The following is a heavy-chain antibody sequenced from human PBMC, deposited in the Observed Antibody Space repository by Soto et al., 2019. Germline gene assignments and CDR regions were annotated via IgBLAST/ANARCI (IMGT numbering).Heavy chain of an antibody. V-gene: IGHV1-18*01. CDR1: GYTFTSYG. Sequence: ASVKVSCKASGYTFTSYGISWVRQAPGQGLEWMGWISAYNGNTNYAQKLQGRVTTTTDTSTSTAYMELRSLRSDDTAVYYCARGQGYCSSTSCWRGDYWGQGTLVTVSS. CDR2: ISAYNGNT. D-gene: IGHD2-2*01. J-gene: IGHJ4*02. CDR3: ARGQGYCSSTSCWRGDY.